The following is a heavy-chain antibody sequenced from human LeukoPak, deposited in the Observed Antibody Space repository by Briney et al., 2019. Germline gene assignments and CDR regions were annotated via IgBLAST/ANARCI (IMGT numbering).Heavy chain of an antibody. V-gene: IGHV1-46*01. J-gene: IGHJ4*02. D-gene: IGHD3-22*01. CDR1: GYTFTSYY. Sequence: ASVKVSCKASGYTFTSYYMHWVRQAPGQGLEWMGIINPSGGSTIYAQKFQGRVTMTEDTSTDTAYMELSSLRSEDTAVYYCATGYYYDSGGYSALFDYWGQGTLVTVSS. CDR2: INPSGGST. CDR3: ATGYYYDSGGYSALFDY.